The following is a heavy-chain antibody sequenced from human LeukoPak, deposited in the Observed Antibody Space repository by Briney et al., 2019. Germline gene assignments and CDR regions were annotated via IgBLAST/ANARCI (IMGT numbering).Heavy chain of an antibody. CDR2: IYYSGST. D-gene: IGHD6-6*01. CDR1: GGSISSGGYY. Sequence: SQTLSLTCTVSGGSISSGGYYWSWIRQHPGKGLEWIGYIYYSGSTYYNPSLKSRVTISVDTSKNQFSLRLSSVTAADTAVYYCARGIGQLVPYFGYWGQGTLVTVSS. J-gene: IGHJ4*02. V-gene: IGHV4-31*03. CDR3: ARGIGQLVPYFGY.